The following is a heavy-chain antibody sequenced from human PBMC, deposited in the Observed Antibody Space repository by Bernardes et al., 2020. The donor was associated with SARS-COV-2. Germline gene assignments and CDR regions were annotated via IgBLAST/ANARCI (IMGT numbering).Heavy chain of an antibody. CDR3: ARVDFSNLYYFDY. CDR1: GFTFSSST. CDR2: ISTSSSYI. D-gene: IGHD4-4*01. Sequence: GCSLLRSCAASGFTFSSSTMNWVRQAPGQGLEWISSISTSSSYISYSDSVRGRFTISRDNAKNSVSLQMNSLRAEDTAVYYCARVDFSNLYYFDYWGQGTPVTVSS. J-gene: IGHJ4*02. V-gene: IGHV3-21*06.